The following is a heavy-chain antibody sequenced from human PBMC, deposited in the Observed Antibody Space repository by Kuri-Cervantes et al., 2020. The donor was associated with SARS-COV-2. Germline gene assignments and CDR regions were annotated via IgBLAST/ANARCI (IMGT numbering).Heavy chain of an antibody. CDR3: AKDIEPWPYGSGSYFHY. D-gene: IGHD3-10*01. CDR2: IGQDGSVK. CDR1: GFTFSTSW. J-gene: IGHJ4*02. Sequence: GGSLRLSCAASGFTFSTSWMSWVRQAPGKGLEWVANIGQDGSVKYYVDSAKGRFTISRDNAKNSLYLQMNSLRAEDMALYYCAKDIEPWPYGSGSYFHYWGQGTLVTVSS. V-gene: IGHV3-7*03.